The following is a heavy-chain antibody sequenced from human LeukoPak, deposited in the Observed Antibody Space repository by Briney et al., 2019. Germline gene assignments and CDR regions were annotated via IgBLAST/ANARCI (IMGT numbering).Heavy chain of an antibody. D-gene: IGHD3-10*01. V-gene: IGHV1-8*03. CDR3: ARVRGRRGGYYFDY. CDR2: MNPNSGNT. CDR1: GYTFTSYD. Sequence: ASVKVSFKASGYTFTSYDINWVRQATGQGLEWMGWMNPNSGNTGYAQKFQGRVTITRNTSISTAYMELSSLRSEDTAVYYCARVRGRRGGYYFDYWGQGTLVTVSS. J-gene: IGHJ4*02.